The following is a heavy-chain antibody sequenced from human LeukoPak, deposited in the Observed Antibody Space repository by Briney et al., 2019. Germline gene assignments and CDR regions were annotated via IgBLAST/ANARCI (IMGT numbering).Heavy chain of an antibody. Sequence: SGPTLVKPTQTLTLTCTFSGFSLTTSGVGVAWIRQPPGKALEWLALIHWDDDKRYSPSLKSRLTITKDTSKNQVVLTLTNMDPVDTATYFCARRRGYGSGSFYFDYWGQGTLVTVSS. D-gene: IGHD3-10*01. J-gene: IGHJ4*02. CDR1: GFSLTTSGVG. V-gene: IGHV2-5*02. CDR3: ARRRGYGSGSFYFDY. CDR2: IHWDDDK.